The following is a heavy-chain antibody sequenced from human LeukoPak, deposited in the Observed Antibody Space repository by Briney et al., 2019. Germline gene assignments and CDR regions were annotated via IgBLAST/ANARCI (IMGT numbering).Heavy chain of an antibody. CDR2: ISSNGGST. V-gene: IGHV3-64*01. CDR3: ARVVTPNSSGYGY. D-gene: IGHD3-22*01. J-gene: IGHJ4*02. Sequence: PGGSLRLSCAASGFTFSSYAMHWVRQAPGKGLEYVSAISSNGGSTYYANSVKGRFTISRDNSKNTLYLQMGSLRAEDMAVYYCARVVTPNSSGYGYWGQGTLVTVSS. CDR1: GFTFSSYA.